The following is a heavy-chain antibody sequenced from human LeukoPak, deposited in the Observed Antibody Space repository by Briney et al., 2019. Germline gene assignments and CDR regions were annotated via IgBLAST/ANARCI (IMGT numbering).Heavy chain of an antibody. Sequence: SETLSLTCTVSGGSISSYYWSWIRQPPGQGLEWIGYIYYSGSTNYNPSLKSRVTISVDTSKNQFSLKLSSATAADTAVYYCARHLSYGDPPDAFDIWGQGTMVTVSS. J-gene: IGHJ3*02. V-gene: IGHV4-59*08. CDR1: GGSISSYY. D-gene: IGHD4-17*01. CDR2: IYYSGST. CDR3: ARHLSYGDPPDAFDI.